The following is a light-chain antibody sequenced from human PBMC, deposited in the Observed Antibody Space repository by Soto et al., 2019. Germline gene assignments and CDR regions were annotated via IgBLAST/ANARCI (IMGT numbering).Light chain of an antibody. Sequence: QSALTQPPSASGTPGQTVTISCSGSSSNIGTSSVHWYKHLPGTAPKPLIYTNDQRPSGVPDRFSGSKSGTSASLAISGLQSEDEADYCAVWDDSLNGHVFGAGTKATVL. J-gene: IGLJ1*01. CDR2: TND. CDR1: SSNIGTSS. V-gene: IGLV1-44*01. CDR3: AVWDDSLNGHV.